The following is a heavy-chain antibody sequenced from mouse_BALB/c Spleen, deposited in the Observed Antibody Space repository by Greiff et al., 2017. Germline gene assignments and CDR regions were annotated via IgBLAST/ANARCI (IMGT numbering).Heavy chain of an antibody. CDR2: ISNGGGST. Sequence: EVQVVESGGGLVQPGGSLKLSCAASGFTFSSYTMSWVRQTPEKRLEWVAYISNGGGSTYYPDTVKGRFTISRDNAKNTLYLQMSSLKSEDTAMYYCARHGYYGSSLYAMDYWGQGTSVTVSS. J-gene: IGHJ4*01. CDR3: ARHGYYGSSLYAMDY. D-gene: IGHD1-1*01. V-gene: IGHV5-12-2*01. CDR1: GFTFSSYT.